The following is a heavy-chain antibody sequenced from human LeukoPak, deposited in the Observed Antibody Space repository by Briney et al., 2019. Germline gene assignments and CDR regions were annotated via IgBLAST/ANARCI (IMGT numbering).Heavy chain of an antibody. CDR1: GYTFTNFG. Sequence: ASVKVSCKASGYTFTNFGIGWVRQAPGQGLEWMGLINPNSGGTNYAQKFQGRVTLARDTSISTAYMELSSLTSDDTAVYYCARDLEGYHYGSGNYPQWGQGTLVTVSS. CDR3: ARDLEGYHYGSGNYPQ. J-gene: IGHJ4*02. CDR2: INPNSGGT. D-gene: IGHD3-10*01. V-gene: IGHV1-2*02.